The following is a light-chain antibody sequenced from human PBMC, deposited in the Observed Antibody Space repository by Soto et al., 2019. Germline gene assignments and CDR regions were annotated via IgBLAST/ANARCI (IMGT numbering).Light chain of an antibody. J-gene: IGLJ2*01. CDR1: STDFVSYNR. V-gene: IGLV2-18*01. CDR3: AAWDDSLHGPV. Sequence: QSALTQPPSVSGSPGQSVTISCTGTSTDFVSYNRVSWYQQPPGTAPKLIIYEASNRPSGVPDRFSGSKSGNTASLTISGLQAADEADYFCAAWDDSLHGPVFGGGTKLTVL. CDR2: EAS.